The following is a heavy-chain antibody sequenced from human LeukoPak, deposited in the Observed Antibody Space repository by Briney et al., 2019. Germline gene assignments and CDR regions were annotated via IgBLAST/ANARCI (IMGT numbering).Heavy chain of an antibody. D-gene: IGHD4-17*01. Sequence: PSETLSLTCTVSGGSISSSSYYWCWIRQPPGKGLEWIGSIYYSGSTYYNPSLKSRVTISVDTSKNQFSLKLSSVTAADTAVYYCARFPAVTTEYFDYWGQGTLVTVSS. V-gene: IGHV4-39*01. J-gene: IGHJ4*02. CDR3: ARFPAVTTEYFDY. CDR2: IYYSGST. CDR1: GGSISSSSYY.